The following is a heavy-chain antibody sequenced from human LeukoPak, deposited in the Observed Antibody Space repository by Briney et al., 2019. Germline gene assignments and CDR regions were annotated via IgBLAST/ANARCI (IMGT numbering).Heavy chain of an antibody. Sequence: GGSLRLSCAASGFTFSSYAMSWVRQAPGKGLEWVSAISGSGGSTYYADSVKGRFTISRDNSKNTLYLQMNSLRAEDTAVYYCVRVGYYFASGSFYHGLDYWGQGTLVTVSS. CDR3: VRVGYYFASGSFYHGLDY. D-gene: IGHD3-10*01. CDR1: GFTFSSYA. CDR2: ISGSGGST. V-gene: IGHV3-23*01. J-gene: IGHJ4*02.